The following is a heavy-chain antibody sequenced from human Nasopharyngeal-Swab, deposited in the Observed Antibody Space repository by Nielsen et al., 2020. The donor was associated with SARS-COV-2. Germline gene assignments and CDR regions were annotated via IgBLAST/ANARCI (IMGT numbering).Heavy chain of an antibody. CDR2: IKPSGGGT. D-gene: IGHD2-2*01. Sequence: ASVKVSGKASGYTFTSYYMHWVRQAPGQWLEWIGIIKPSGGGTSYAQKFQGRVTMTRDTSTSTVYMELSSLRSEDTAVYYCASGIVVVPAASDYGMDVWGQGTTVTVSS. CDR1: GYTFTSYY. CDR3: ASGIVVVPAASDYGMDV. J-gene: IGHJ6*02. V-gene: IGHV1-46*01.